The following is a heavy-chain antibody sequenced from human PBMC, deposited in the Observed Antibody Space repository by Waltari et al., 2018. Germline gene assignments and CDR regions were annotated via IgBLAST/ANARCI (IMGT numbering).Heavy chain of an antibody. CDR3: ARGRTRRDSMIY. J-gene: IGHJ4*02. CDR2: INHSGST. CDR1: GGSFSGYY. Sequence: QVQLQQWGAGLLKPSETLSLTCAVYGGSFSGYYWSWIRQPPGKGLEWIGEINHSGSTNYNPSLKSRVTISVDTYKNQISLKLSSVTAADTAVYYCARGRTRRDSMIYWGQGTLVTVSS. D-gene: IGHD1-7*01. V-gene: IGHV4-34*01.